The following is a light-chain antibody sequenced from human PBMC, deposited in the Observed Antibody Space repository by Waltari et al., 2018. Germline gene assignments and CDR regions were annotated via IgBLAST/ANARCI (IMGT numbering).Light chain of an antibody. CDR2: EGS. Sequence: QSALTQPASLSGPPGQSITLSCTATSSHVGWYNHVSGYQQHPGKAPKLMIYEGSNRPSGVSNRFSGAKSGSTASLTISGLQAEDEADYYCSSYTSSSTRVFGGGTKLTVL. J-gene: IGLJ3*02. V-gene: IGLV2-14*01. CDR3: SSYTSSSTRV. CDR1: SSHVGWYNH.